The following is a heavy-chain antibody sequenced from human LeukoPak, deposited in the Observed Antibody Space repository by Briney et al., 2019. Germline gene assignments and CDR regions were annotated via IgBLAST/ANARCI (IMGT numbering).Heavy chain of an antibody. CDR3: ARVPYYYDSSGYSIPPAIFDY. V-gene: IGHV1-2*02. CDR2: INPNSGVT. Sequence: ASVKVSCKASGYSFTDYYVHWVRQAPGQGLEWMGWINPNSGVTNYAQKFQGRVTMTRDTSISTAYMELSRLRSDDTAVYYCARVPYYYDSSGYSIPPAIFDYWGQGTLVTVSS. D-gene: IGHD3-22*01. CDR1: GYSFTDYY. J-gene: IGHJ4*02.